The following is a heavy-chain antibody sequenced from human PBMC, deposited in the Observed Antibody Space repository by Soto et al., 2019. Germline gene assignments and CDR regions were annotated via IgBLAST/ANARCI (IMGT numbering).Heavy chain of an antibody. V-gene: IGHV1-46*01. CDR2: INPSGGST. CDR1: GYTFTSYY. Sequence: GASVKVSCKASGYTFTSYYMHWVRQAPVQGLEWMGIINPSGGSTSYAQKFQGRVTTTRDTSTSTVYMELSSLRSEDTAVYYCALVDSSSWHRAKAAFAIWGNGTMVPVS. CDR3: ALVDSSSWHRAKAAFAI. J-gene: IGHJ3*02. D-gene: IGHD6-13*01.